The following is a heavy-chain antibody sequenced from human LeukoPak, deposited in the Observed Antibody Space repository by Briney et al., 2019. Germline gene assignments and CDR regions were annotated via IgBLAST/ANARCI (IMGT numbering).Heavy chain of an antibody. J-gene: IGHJ3*02. Sequence: ASETLSLTCTVSGYSISSGYYWGWIRQPPGKGLEWIGEINHSGSTNYNPSLKSRVTISVDTSKNQFSLKLSSVTAADTAVYYCARRGVGARFWLKAERNGAFDIWGQGTMVTVSS. V-gene: IGHV4-38-2*02. CDR2: INHSGST. D-gene: IGHD1-26*01. CDR3: ARRGVGARFWLKAERNGAFDI. CDR1: GYSISSGYY.